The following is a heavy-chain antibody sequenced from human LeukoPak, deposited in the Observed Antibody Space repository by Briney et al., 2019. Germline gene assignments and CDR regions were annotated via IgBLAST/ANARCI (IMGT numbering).Heavy chain of an antibody. Sequence: SETLSLTCTVSGGSISSGGYYWSWIRQHPGKGLEWIGYIYYSGSTYYNPSLKSRVTISVDTSKNQFSLKLSSVTAADTAVYYCARDAPSSGYLDPWGQRTMVTVSS. V-gene: IGHV4-31*03. J-gene: IGHJ5*02. D-gene: IGHD3-22*01. CDR1: GGSISSGGYY. CDR2: IYYSGST. CDR3: ARDAPSSGYLDP.